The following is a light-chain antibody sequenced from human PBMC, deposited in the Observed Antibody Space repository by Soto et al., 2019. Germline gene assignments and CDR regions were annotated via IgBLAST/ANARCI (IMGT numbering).Light chain of an antibody. J-gene: IGLJ1*01. CDR1: SSNIGSNT. Sequence: QSVLTQPPSASGTPGQRVTISCSGSSSNIGSNTVNWHQQLPGTAPKLLIYSNNQRPSGVPDRFSGSKSGTSASLAISGLQSEDEADYYCAAWDDSLNGLYVFGTGTKVTVL. V-gene: IGLV1-44*01. CDR3: AAWDDSLNGLYV. CDR2: SNN.